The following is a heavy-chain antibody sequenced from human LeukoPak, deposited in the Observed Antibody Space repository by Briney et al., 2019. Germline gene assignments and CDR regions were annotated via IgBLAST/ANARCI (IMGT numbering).Heavy chain of an antibody. Sequence: GSLRLSCAASGFIFKSYWMSWVRQAPGKGLEWVSGINWSGGSTGYADSVKGRFTISRDNAKNSLYLQMNSLSAEDTALYYCARDLRGLIKDDYWGQGTLVTVSS. J-gene: IGHJ4*02. CDR1: GFIFKSYW. V-gene: IGHV3-20*04. CDR2: INWSGGST. CDR3: ARDLRGLIKDDY. D-gene: IGHD3-16*01.